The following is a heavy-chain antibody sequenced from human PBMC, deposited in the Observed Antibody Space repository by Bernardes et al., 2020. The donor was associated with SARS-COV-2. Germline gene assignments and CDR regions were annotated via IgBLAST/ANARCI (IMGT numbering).Heavy chain of an antibody. CDR3: ARHQTYYDILTGYWGYFDY. V-gene: IGHV3-7*01. D-gene: IGHD3-9*01. CDR1: GFTFSSYW. J-gene: IGHJ4*02. CDR2: IKQDGSEK. Sequence: GGSLRLSCAASGFTFSSYWMSWVRQAPGKGLEWVANIKQDGSEKYYVDSVKGRFTISRDNAKNSLYLQMNSLRAEDTAVYYCARHQTYYDILTGYWGYFDYWGQGTLVTVSS.